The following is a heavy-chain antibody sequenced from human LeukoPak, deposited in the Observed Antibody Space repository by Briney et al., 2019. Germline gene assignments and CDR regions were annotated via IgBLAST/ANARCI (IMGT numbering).Heavy chain of an antibody. V-gene: IGHV3-33*01. D-gene: IGHD6-13*01. CDR2: IWYDGSNK. CDR1: GFTFSSYG. Sequence: GGSLRLSCAASGFTFSSYGMHWVRQAPGEGLEWVAVIWYDGSNKYYADSVKGRFTISRDNSKNTLYLQMNSLRAEDTAVYYCARELGSSWSFDYWGQGTLVTVSS. J-gene: IGHJ4*02. CDR3: ARELGSSWSFDY.